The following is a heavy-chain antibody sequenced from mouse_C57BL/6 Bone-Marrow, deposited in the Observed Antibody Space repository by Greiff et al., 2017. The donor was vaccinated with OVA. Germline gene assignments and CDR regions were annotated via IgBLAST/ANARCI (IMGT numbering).Heavy chain of an antibody. CDR3: ARDQGGLITIAY. Sequence: EVQLVESGGGLVKPGGSLKLSCAASGFTFSSYAMSWVRQTPEKRLEWVATISDGGSYTYYPDNVKGRFTISRDNAKNNLYLQMSHLKSEDTAMYYCARDQGGLITIAYWGQGTLVTVSA. V-gene: IGHV5-4*01. CDR1: GFTFSSYA. J-gene: IGHJ3*01. D-gene: IGHD1-1*01. CDR2: ISDGGSYT.